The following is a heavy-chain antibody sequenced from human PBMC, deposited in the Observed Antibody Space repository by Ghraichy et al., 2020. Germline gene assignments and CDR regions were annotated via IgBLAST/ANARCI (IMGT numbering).Heavy chain of an antibody. CDR1: GGTFSSYA. Sequence: VKVSCKASGGTFSSYAISWVRQAPGQGLEWMGRIIPILGIANYAQKFQGRVTITADKSTSTAYMELSSLRSEDTAVYYCARRARDWSGYFNWFDPWGQGTLVTVSS. J-gene: IGHJ5*02. D-gene: IGHD3-3*01. CDR2: IIPILGIA. V-gene: IGHV1-69*04. CDR3: ARRARDWSGYFNWFDP.